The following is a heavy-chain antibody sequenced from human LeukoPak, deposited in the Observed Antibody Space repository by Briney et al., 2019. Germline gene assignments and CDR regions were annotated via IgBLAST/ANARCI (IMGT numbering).Heavy chain of an antibody. Sequence: PSETLSLTCTVSGGSISSSSHYWGWIRQPPGKGLEWIGSIYYSGSTYYNPSLKSRVTISVDTSKNQFSLKLSSVTAADTAVYYCARDHRPLYDYGDYNWFDPWGQGTLVTVSS. CDR1: GGSISSSSHY. D-gene: IGHD4-17*01. CDR3: ARDHRPLYDYGDYNWFDP. V-gene: IGHV4-39*07. J-gene: IGHJ5*02. CDR2: IYYSGST.